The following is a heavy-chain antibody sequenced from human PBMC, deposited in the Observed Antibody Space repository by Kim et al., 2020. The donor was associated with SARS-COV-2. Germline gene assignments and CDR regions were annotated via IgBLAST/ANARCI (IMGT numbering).Heavy chain of an antibody. D-gene: IGHD3-10*01. V-gene: IGHV3-30*18. CDR2: ISYDGSNK. J-gene: IGHJ4*02. Sequence: GSLRLSCAASGFTFSSYGMHWVRQAPGKGLEWVAVISYDGSNKYYADSVKGRFTISRDNSKNTLYLQMNSLRAEDTAVYYCAKDLNYYGSGSYVDWGQGTLVTVSS. CDR1: GFTFSSYG. CDR3: AKDLNYYGSGSYVD.